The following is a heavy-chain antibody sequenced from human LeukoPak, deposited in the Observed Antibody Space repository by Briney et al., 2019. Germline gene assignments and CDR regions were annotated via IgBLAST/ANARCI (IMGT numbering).Heavy chain of an antibody. V-gene: IGHV1-2*02. CDR1: GYTFTGYY. CDR3: ARSESCSGGSCYSPFYYYYYGMDV. Sequence: ASVKVSCKASGYTFTGYYMHWVRQAPGQGREWMGWINPNSGGTNYAQKFQGRVTMTRDTSISTAYMELSRLRSDDTAVYYCARSESCSGGSCYSPFYYYYYGMDVWGQGTTVTVSS. J-gene: IGHJ6*02. CDR2: INPNSGGT. D-gene: IGHD2-15*01.